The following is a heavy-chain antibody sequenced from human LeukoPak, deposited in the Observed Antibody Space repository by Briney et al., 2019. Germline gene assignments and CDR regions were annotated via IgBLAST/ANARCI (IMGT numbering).Heavy chain of an antibody. D-gene: IGHD6-13*01. J-gene: IGHJ4*02. V-gene: IGHV4-39*07. CDR1: GGSISSSSYY. CDR3: AKEHMAAAVYYFDY. CDR2: IYYSGST. Sequence: SETLSLTCTVSGGSISSSSYYWGWIRQPPGKGLEWIGSIYYSGSTYYNPSLKSRVTISVDTSKNQFSLKLSSVTAADTAVYYCAKEHMAAAVYYFDYWGQGTLVTVSS.